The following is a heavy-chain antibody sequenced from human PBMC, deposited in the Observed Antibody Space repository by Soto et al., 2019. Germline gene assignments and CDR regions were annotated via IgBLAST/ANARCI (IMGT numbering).Heavy chain of an antibody. J-gene: IGHJ6*04. CDR2: IGDSGAST. CDR1: GFSFSSFA. CDR3: AKGVELDV. D-gene: IGHD1-26*01. Sequence: EVLLLESGGGLVQPGGSLRLSCEASGFSFSSFAMNWVRQAPGKGLEWVSAIGDSGASTYYADSVKGRFTISRDNSRNTLYLQLTSLRAEVTAVYYCAKGVELDVCGNWTTVTVSS. V-gene: IGHV3-23*01.